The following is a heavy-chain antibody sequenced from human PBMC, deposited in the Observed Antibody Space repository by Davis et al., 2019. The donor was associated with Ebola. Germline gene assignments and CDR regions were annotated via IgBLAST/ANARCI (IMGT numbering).Heavy chain of an antibody. CDR2: VFYSGSN. D-gene: IGHD6-19*01. CDR3: ARLYRGVFGSGWYVDS. V-gene: IGHV4-38-2*02. CDR1: GFSISGGYY. J-gene: IGHJ4*02. Sequence: MPSETLSLTCSVSGFSISGGYYWAWIRQPPGKGLEWMGSVFYSGSNDYNPSLESRISMSGDTSKNQFSLKLSSVTAADTAFYYCARLYRGVFGSGWYVDSWGQGTLVTVSS.